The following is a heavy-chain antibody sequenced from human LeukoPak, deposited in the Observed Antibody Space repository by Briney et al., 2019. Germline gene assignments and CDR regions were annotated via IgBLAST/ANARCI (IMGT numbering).Heavy chain of an antibody. Sequence: GRSLRLSCAASGFTFSSYAMHWVRQAPGKGLEWVAVISYDGSNKYYADSVKGRFTISRDNSKNTLYLQMNSLRAEDTAVYYCAREGIVVVPAAIRYYYHGMDVWGQGTTVTVSS. D-gene: IGHD2-2*02. CDR2: ISYDGSNK. CDR1: GFTFSSYA. V-gene: IGHV3-30-3*01. CDR3: AREGIVVVPAAIRYYYHGMDV. J-gene: IGHJ6*02.